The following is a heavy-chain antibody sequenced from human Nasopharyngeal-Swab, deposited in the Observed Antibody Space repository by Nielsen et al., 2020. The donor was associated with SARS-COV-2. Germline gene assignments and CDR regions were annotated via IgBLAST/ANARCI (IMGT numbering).Heavy chain of an antibody. CDR1: GFTLSSYW. D-gene: IGHD6-19*01. CDR3: ARETAVAGDYYCDY. J-gene: IGHJ4*02. Sequence: GESLKISCAASGFTLSSYWIHWVRQAPGKGLVWVSRINRDGSSTSYADSVKGRFTISRENAKNTLYLQMNSLRVEDTAVYYCARETAVAGDYYCDYWGQGTLVAVSS. V-gene: IGHV3-74*01. CDR2: INRDGSST.